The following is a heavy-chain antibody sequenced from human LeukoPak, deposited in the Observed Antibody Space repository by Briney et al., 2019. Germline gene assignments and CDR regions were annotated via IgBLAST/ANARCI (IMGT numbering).Heavy chain of an antibody. D-gene: IGHD2-2*01. CDR3: ARGVVVVPAAMVNYYDSSGYGNDY. J-gene: IGHJ4*02. CDR1: GYTFTGYY. Sequence: GESLKISCKGFGYTFTGYYMHWVRQAPGQGLGWMGWINPNSGGTNYAQKFQGRVTMTRDTSISTAYMELSRLTSDDTAVYYCARGVVVVPAAMVNYYDSSGYGNDYWGQGTLVTVSS. V-gene: IGHV1-2*02. CDR2: INPNSGGT.